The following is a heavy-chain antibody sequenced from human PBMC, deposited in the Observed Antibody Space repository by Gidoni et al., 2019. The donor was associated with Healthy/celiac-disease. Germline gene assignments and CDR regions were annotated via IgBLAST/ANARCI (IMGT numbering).Heavy chain of an antibody. D-gene: IGHD2-2*01. Sequence: QVQLVESGGGVVQPGRSLRLSCAASGFTFSSYGMHWVRQAPGKGLEGVAVISYDGSNKYYADSVKGRFTISRDNSKNTLYLQMNSLRAEDTAVYYCAKDISPVVVPAATFDIWGQGTMVTVSS. J-gene: IGHJ3*02. CDR1: GFTFSSYG. CDR2: ISYDGSNK. V-gene: IGHV3-30*18. CDR3: AKDISPVVVPAATFDI.